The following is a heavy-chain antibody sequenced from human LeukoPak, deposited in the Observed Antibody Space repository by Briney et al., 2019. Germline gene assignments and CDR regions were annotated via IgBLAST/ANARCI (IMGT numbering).Heavy chain of an antibody. V-gene: IGHV4-39*07. D-gene: IGHD2-15*01. J-gene: IGHJ5*02. Sequence: TSETLSLTCTVSGGSISSSSYYWGWIRQPPGKGLEWIGSIYYSGSTYYNPSLKSRVTISVDTSKSQFSLKLISVTAADTAVYYCARDVQSSGGYNWFDPWGQGTLVTVSS. CDR1: GGSISSSSYY. CDR2: IYYSGST. CDR3: ARDVQSSGGYNWFDP.